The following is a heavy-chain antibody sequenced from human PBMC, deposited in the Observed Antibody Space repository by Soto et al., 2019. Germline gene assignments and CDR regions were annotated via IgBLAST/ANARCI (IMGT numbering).Heavy chain of an antibody. Sequence: GGSLRLSCAASGFTFSSYGMHWVRQAPGKGLEWVAVIWYDGSNKYYADSVKGRFTISRDNSKNTLYLQMNSLRAEDTAVYYCARGSPSSTSCPVDCDAFDIWGQGTMVTVSS. D-gene: IGHD2-2*01. CDR2: IWYDGSNK. J-gene: IGHJ3*02. V-gene: IGHV3-33*01. CDR1: GFTFSSYG. CDR3: ARGSPSSTSCPVDCDAFDI.